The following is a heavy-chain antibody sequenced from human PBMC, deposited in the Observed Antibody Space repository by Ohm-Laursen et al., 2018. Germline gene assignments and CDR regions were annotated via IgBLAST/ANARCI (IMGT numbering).Heavy chain of an antibody. J-gene: IGHJ4*02. D-gene: IGHD3-22*01. CDR3: ARAYYDSSGPDDY. CDR2: ISNVVSVT. V-gene: IGHV3-48*01. CDR1: GFPFSAYS. Sequence: SLRLSCAASGFPFSAYSMNWVRQAPGKGLEWISYISNVVSVTWYADSVKGRFTVSRDNAKDSLYLQMNSLRAEDTAVYYCARAYYDSSGPDDYWGQGTLVTVSS.